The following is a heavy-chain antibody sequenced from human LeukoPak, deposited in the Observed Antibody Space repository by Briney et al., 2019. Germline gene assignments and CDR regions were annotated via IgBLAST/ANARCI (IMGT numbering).Heavy chain of an antibody. Sequence: SETLSLTCGVSGGSVSSTNWWTWIRQPPGKGLEWIGEVHLDGRTNFNPSLKSRLTMSVDLSENHVSLKLTSVTAADTAVYYCARERTSAGSNYFDYWGQGTPVTVSS. D-gene: IGHD6-13*01. V-gene: IGHV4-4*02. J-gene: IGHJ4*02. CDR2: VHLDGRT. CDR1: GGSVSSTNW. CDR3: ARERTSAGSNYFDY.